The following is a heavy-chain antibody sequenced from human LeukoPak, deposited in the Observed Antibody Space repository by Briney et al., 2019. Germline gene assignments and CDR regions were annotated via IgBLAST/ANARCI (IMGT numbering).Heavy chain of an antibody. CDR2: KSKADGGTA. V-gene: IGHV3-15*01. Sequence: GGSLRLSCADSGFTVSSSYMSWVRQAPGEGLEWVGRKSKADGGTADYAAPLKGRFTFSRDDSKNTLYLEMKSLKTEDTAVYYCTTDWYYYDNSGYYPIFWGQGTLVTVSS. D-gene: IGHD3-22*01. CDR3: TTDWYYYDNSGYYPIF. CDR1: GFTVSSSY. J-gene: IGHJ4*02.